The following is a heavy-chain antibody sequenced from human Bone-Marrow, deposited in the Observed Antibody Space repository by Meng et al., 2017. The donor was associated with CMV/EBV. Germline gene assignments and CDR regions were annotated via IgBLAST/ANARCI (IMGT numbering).Heavy chain of an antibody. J-gene: IGHJ6*02. CDR3: ARGNDYGEPYYYYGMDV. D-gene: IGHD4-17*01. CDR2: ISAYNGNT. V-gene: IGHV1-18*01. Sequence: ASVKVSCKASGYTFTSYGISWVRQAPGQGLEWMGWISAYNGNTNYAQKLQGRVTMTTDTSTSTAYMELRSLRSDDTAVYYCARGNDYGEPYYYYGMDVWGQGTTVPVSS. CDR1: GYTFTSYG.